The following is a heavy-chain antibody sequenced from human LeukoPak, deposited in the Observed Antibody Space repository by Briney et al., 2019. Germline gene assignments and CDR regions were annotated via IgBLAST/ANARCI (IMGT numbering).Heavy chain of an antibody. V-gene: IGHV4-59*12. CDR2: IYYSGST. J-gene: IGHJ4*02. D-gene: IGHD3-22*01. CDR1: GGSISSYY. CDR3: ARDTPYYYDSSGYFFDY. Sequence: SETLSLTCTVSGGSISSYYWSWIRQPPGKGLEWIGYIYYSGSTNYNPSLKSRVTISVDKSKNQFSLKLSSVTAADTAVYYCARDTPYYYDSSGYFFDYWGQGTLVTVSS.